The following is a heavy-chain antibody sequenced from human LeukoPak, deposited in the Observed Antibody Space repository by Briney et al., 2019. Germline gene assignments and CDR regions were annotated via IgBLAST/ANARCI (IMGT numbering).Heavy chain of an antibody. J-gene: IGHJ6*03. CDR3: AREPLWFGEPGGTHYYYYYMDV. V-gene: IGHV1-69*13. Sequence: GASVKVSCKASGYTFTSYGISWVRQAPGQGLEWMGGIIPIFGTANYAQKFQGRVTITADESTSTAYMELSSLRSEDTAVYYCAREPLWFGEPGGTHYYYYYMDVWGKGTTVTISS. CDR2: IIPIFGTA. CDR1: GYTFTSYG. D-gene: IGHD3-10*01.